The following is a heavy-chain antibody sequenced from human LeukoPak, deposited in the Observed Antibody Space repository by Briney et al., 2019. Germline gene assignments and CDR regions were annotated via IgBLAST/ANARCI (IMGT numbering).Heavy chain of an antibody. CDR1: RFLLRTSSVG. V-gene: IGHV2-5*01. Sequence: SGPTVVKPTQICTLTCTFSRFLLRTSSVGGAWIGQPPGKALEWLALIYWNDDKRHSPSLKSRLTTTKDTSKNQVGLTMTNMDPVDTATYYCAHRPPPHYFDSWGQGALVTVSS. CDR2: IYWNDDK. CDR3: AHRPPPHYFDS. J-gene: IGHJ4*02.